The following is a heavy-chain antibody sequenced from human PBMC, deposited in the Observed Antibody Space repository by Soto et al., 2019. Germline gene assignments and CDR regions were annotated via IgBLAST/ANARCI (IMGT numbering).Heavy chain of an antibody. Sequence: GASVKVSCKASGCTFSSYAISWVRQAPGQGLEWVGGIIPIFGTANYAQKFQGRVTITADEATSTAYMELSSLRSEDTAVYFCASGYCSGASCSPCDYWGQGTLVTVSS. D-gene: IGHD2-15*01. CDR1: GCTFSSYA. J-gene: IGHJ4*02. V-gene: IGHV1-69*13. CDR3: ASGYCSGASCSPCDY. CDR2: IIPIFGTA.